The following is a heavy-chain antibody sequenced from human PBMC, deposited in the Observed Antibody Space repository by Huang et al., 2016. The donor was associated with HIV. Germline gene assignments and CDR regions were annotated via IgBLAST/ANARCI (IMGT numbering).Heavy chain of an antibody. J-gene: IGHJ6*03. V-gene: IGHV1-3*01. CDR1: GYTFTSYA. CDR2: SNAGKGNT. D-gene: IGHD6-13*01. Sequence: QVQLVQSGAEVKKPGASVKVSCKASGYTFTSYAMHWVRQAPGQRLEWMGWSNAGKGNTKYSQKFQGRVTITRDTSASTAYMELSSLRSEDTAVYYCARAAGAFYYYYYYMDVWGKGTTVTVSS. CDR3: ARAAGAFYYYYYYMDV.